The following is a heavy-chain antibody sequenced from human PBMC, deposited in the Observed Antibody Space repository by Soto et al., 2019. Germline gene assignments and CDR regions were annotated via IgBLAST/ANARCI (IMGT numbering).Heavy chain of an antibody. Sequence: QVQLVQSGPEVGEPGASVKVSCKTSGYAFTTFGISWVRQAPGQGLECMGWISTDNGDTKYAQKLQGIVTMTTDTSTTTDHMELKSLSSDDTAVYYCAREYCSSSRCYNPDYWGQGTLVTVSS. J-gene: IGHJ4*02. CDR2: ISTDNGDT. V-gene: IGHV1-18*01. D-gene: IGHD2-2*02. CDR1: GYAFTTFG. CDR3: AREYCSSSRCYNPDY.